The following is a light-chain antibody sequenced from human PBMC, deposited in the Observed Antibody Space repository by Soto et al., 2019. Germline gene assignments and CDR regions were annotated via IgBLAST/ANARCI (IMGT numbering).Light chain of an antibody. CDR3: QQYGSSPSWT. CDR1: QSVSSSY. Sequence: EIVLTQSPGTLSLSPGERATLSCRASQSVSSSYLASYQQRPGQAPTLLIYGASNRATGIPDRFSGSGCGTDFTLTIGRLEPEDCAVYYCQQYGSSPSWTFGQETKVEIK. CDR2: GAS. J-gene: IGKJ1*01. V-gene: IGKV3-20*01.